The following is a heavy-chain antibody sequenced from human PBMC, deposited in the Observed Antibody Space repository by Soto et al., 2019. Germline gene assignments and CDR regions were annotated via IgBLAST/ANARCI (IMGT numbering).Heavy chain of an antibody. CDR1: GDSISSGTYF. Sequence: QLQLQESGPGLVKPSETLSLTCTVSGDSISSGTYFWGWVRQPPGKGLEWIGSIYHSGSTYYNPSLKSRVTISVDTSKNNFSLKLRSVTAADTAVYYCARHLGEGYFDYWGQGTLVTVSS. V-gene: IGHV4-39*01. CDR2: IYHSGST. CDR3: ARHLGEGYFDY. J-gene: IGHJ4*02.